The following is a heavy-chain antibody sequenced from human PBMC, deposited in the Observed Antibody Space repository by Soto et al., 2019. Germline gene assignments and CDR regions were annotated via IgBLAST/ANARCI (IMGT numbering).Heavy chain of an antibody. V-gene: IGHV1-18*01. CDR1: GYTFTTYG. D-gene: IGHD3-22*01. J-gene: IGHJ6*02. Sequence: ASVKVSCKASGYTFTTYGISWVRQAPGQGLEWMGWIGAYNGNTNFAQKLQGRVTMTTDTSTSTVYMELRSLRSDDTAVYYCARGGGDSIGYFLDSHYGLAGWGQGTTVTVSS. CDR3: ARGGGDSIGYFLDSHYGLAG. CDR2: IGAYNGNT.